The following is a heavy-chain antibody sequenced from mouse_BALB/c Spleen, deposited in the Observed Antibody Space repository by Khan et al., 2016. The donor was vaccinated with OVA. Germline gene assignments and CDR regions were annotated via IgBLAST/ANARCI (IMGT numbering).Heavy chain of an antibody. CDR3: ARGNWQSYYFDY. Sequence: VQLQQSGPELVKPGASVKMSCKASGYTFTNYVLHWVKQKPGQGLEWIGYINPYNGGTKYNEKFKGKATLASDKSSITASMYLSSLHSEDSAVYYCARGNWQSYYFDYWGQGTTLTLSS. CDR1: GYTFTNYV. V-gene: IGHV1S136*01. CDR2: INPYNGGT. J-gene: IGHJ2*01. D-gene: IGHD4-1*01.